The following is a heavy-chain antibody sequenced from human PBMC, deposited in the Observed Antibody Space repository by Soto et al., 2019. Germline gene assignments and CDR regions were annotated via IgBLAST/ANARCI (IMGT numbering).Heavy chain of an antibody. CDR1: GFTFSSYS. J-gene: IGHJ4*02. CDR3: ASRLMTTVTPLDY. V-gene: IGHV3-21*01. Sequence: GGSLRLSXAASGFTFSSYSMNWVRQSPGKGLEWVSSISSSSSYIYYADSGKGRFTSSRDNAKNSLYLQMNSLRAEDTAVYYGASRLMTTVTPLDYWGQGTLGTVST. CDR2: ISSSSSYI. D-gene: IGHD4-17*01.